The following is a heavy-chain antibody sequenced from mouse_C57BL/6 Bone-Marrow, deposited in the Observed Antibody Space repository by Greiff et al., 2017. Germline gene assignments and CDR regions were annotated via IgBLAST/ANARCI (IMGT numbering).Heavy chain of an antibody. V-gene: IGHV5-17*01. CDR1: GFTFSDYG. D-gene: IGHD1-1*01. Sequence: EVQLVESGGGLVKPGGSLKLSCAASGFTFSDYGMHWVRQAPEKGLEWVAYISSGSSTIYYADTVKGRFTISRDNAKNTLFLQMTSLRSEDTAMYYCARGEYGSSFAYWGQGTLVTVSA. CDR3: ARGEYGSSFAY. J-gene: IGHJ3*01. CDR2: ISSGSSTI.